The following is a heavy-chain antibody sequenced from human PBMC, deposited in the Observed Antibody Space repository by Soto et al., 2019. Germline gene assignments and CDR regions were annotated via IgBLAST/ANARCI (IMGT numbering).Heavy chain of an antibody. CDR1: GGSISSSRYY. Sequence: SETLSLTCTVSGGSISSSRYYWGWIRQPPGKGLEWIGSIYYSGSTYYNPSLKSRVTISVDTSKNQFSLKLSSVTAADTAVYYCARHSVKAGLNYWGQGTLVTVSS. D-gene: IGHD6-19*01. CDR3: ARHSVKAGLNY. J-gene: IGHJ4*02. CDR2: IYYSGST. V-gene: IGHV4-39*01.